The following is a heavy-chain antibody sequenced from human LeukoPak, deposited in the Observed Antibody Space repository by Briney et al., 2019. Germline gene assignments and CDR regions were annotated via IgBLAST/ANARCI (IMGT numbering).Heavy chain of an antibody. CDR3: TRHPFCSSTSCPGGY. CDR2: IRSKANSYAT. J-gene: IGHJ4*02. V-gene: IGHV3-73*01. Sequence: GGSLRLSCAASGFTFSGSAMHWVRQASGKGLEWVGRIRSKANSYATAYAASVKGRFTISRDDSKNTAYLQMNSLKTEDTAVYYCTRHPFCSSTSCPGGYWGQGTLVTVSS. CDR1: GFTFSGSA. D-gene: IGHD2-2*01.